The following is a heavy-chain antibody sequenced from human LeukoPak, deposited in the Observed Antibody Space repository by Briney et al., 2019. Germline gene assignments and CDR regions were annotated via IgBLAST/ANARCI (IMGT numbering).Heavy chain of an antibody. CDR1: GFTFSSYT. J-gene: IGHJ4*02. V-gene: IGHV3-21*01. CDR3: ARGEWSSSPFDY. Sequence: PGGSLRLSCAASGFTFSSYTMNWVRQAPGKGLEWVSFISSSSSYIYYTDSVKGRFTISRDNAKNSLYLQLNSLRAEDTALYYCARGEWSSSPFDYWGQGTLVTVSS. CDR2: ISSSSSYI. D-gene: IGHD6-6*01.